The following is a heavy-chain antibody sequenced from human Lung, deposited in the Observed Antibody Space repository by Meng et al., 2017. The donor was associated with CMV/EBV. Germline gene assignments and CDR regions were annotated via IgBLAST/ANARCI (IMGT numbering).Heavy chain of an antibody. J-gene: IGHJ4*02. V-gene: IGHV3-21*01. CDR2: ISSSSSYI. CDR1: GFTFSSYS. CDR3: ARDVCDRDDFWNVCYDY. D-gene: IGHD3-3*01. Sequence: GEXXKISCAASGFTFSSYSMNWVRQAPGKGLEWVSSISSSSSYIYYADSVKGRFTISRDNAKNSLYLQMNSLRAKDTAVYYCARDVCDRDDFWNVCYDYWGQGXLVTVSS.